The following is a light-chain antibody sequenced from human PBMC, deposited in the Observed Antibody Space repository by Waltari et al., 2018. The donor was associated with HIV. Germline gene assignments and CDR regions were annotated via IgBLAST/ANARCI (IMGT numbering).Light chain of an antibody. CDR2: DIS. CDR1: STDVGSYHY. CDR3: CSYAGSFTLI. Sequence: QSALTQPRSVSGSPGQSVTISCTGTSTDVGSYHYVSWYQLRPGTAPKLILFDISKRPSGVPDRFSGSVSGSTASLTISGLQADDAADYYCCSYAGSFTLIFGGGTTLTVL. J-gene: IGLJ2*01. V-gene: IGLV2-11*01.